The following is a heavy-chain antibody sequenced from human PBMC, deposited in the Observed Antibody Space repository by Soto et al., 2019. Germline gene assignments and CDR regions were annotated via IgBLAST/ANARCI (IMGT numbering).Heavy chain of an antibody. Sequence: QVHLVQSGAEVKMPGASVKVSCKASGYSFTDYYMHWVRQAPGPGLEWMGVINPTDGSATYAQNFQGRLTMTRDTSMRTVYMEVTRLRPEDTAVYDCATLGGSNDWGQGTLLTVSS. D-gene: IGHD3-16*01. CDR2: INPTDGSA. V-gene: IGHV1-46*01. CDR1: GYSFTDYY. J-gene: IGHJ4*02. CDR3: ATLGGSND.